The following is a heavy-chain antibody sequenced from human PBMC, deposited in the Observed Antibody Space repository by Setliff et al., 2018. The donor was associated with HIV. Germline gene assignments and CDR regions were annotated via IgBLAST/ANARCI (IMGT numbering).Heavy chain of an antibody. V-gene: IGHV5-51*01. CDR1: GYSFSDYW. CDR2: IFPDDSDT. J-gene: IGHJ4*02. Sequence: RGESLKISCKASGYSFSDYWIGWVRQMPGKGLEWMGIIFPDDSDTRYSPSFQGHVTISADKSISTAYLQWSSLKASDTAIYYCARLGDDNSGYYQFWGQGTLVTVSS. D-gene: IGHD3-22*01. CDR3: ARLGDDNSGYYQF.